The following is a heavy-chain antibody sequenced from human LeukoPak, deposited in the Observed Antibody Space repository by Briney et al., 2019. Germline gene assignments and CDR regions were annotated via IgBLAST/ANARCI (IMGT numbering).Heavy chain of an antibody. V-gene: IGHV3-33*01. D-gene: IGHD6-13*01. Sequence: GGSLRLSCAASGFDLSIYGMHWIRQAPGKGLEWVAVIWSDGSHKYYADSMKGRLTISRDNSKNMVYLQMSSLRVEDTAVYYCASAAGAFDMWGQGTLVTVSS. CDR3: ASAAGAFDM. CDR2: IWSDGSHK. CDR1: GFDLSIYG. J-gene: IGHJ3*02.